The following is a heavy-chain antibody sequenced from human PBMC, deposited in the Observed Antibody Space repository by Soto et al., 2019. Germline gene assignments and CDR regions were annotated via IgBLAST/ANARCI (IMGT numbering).Heavy chain of an antibody. CDR3: ARSSFDY. CDR1: GFTFSGYT. CDR2: ITSGSSYI. J-gene: IGHJ4*02. V-gene: IGHV3-21*01. Sequence: PAGSLRLSCAASGFTFSGYTMNWVRQAPGKGLEWVSSITSGSSYIYYADSVKGRFTISRDNAKNSLYLQINSRRAEDTAMYYCARSSFDYWGQGTLVTVSS.